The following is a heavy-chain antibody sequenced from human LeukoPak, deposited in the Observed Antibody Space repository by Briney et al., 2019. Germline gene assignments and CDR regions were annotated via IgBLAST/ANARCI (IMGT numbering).Heavy chain of an antibody. J-gene: IGHJ4*02. Sequence: GGSLRLSCAASGFTFTSYPMNWVRQAPGKGLEWVANIKPDSSEIYYADSVKGRFTSSRDNTKNSLYLQMHSLRAEDTAVYYCAREDRYARDYWGQGTLVTVSS. CDR2: IKPDSSEI. D-gene: IGHD2-8*01. CDR3: AREDRYARDY. V-gene: IGHV3-7*01. CDR1: GFTFTSYP.